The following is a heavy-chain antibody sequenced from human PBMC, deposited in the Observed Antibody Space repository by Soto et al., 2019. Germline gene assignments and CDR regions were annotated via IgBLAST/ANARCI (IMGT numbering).Heavy chain of an antibody. CDR1: GGSISSYY. CDR2: IYTSGST. CDR3: ARNTYYYDSSIGYYYYGMDV. D-gene: IGHD3-22*01. Sequence: QVQLQESGPGLVKPSETLSLTCTVSGGSISSYYWSWIRQPAGKGLEWLGRIYTSGSTNYNPSLKSRVTMSVDTSKNQFSLKLSSVTAADTAVYYCARNTYYYDSSIGYYYYGMDVWGQGTTVTVSS. J-gene: IGHJ6*02. V-gene: IGHV4-4*07.